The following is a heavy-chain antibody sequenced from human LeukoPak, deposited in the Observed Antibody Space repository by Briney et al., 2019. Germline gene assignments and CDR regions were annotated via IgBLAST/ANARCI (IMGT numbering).Heavy chain of an antibody. Sequence: GGSLRLSCAASGFTFSSYGMSWVRQAPGKGLEWVSGISGSGGSTYYADSVKGRFTISRDNSKNTLYLQINSLRAEDTAVYYCAKETDGFDLTFDYWGQRTLVTVSS. J-gene: IGHJ4*02. CDR3: AKETDGFDLTFDY. V-gene: IGHV3-23*01. D-gene: IGHD5-24*01. CDR2: ISGSGGST. CDR1: GFTFSSYG.